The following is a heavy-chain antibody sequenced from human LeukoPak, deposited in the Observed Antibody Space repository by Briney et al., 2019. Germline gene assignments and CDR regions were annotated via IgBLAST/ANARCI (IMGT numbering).Heavy chain of an antibody. J-gene: IGHJ4*02. CDR2: INPNSGGT. CDR1: GYTFTGYY. D-gene: IGHD3-10*01. Sequence: ASVKVSCKASGYTFTGYYMHWVRQAPGQGLEWMGWINPNSGGTNYAQKFQGRVTMTRDTSISTAYMELSRLRSDDTAVYYCATEPMVRGVIIVDYWGQGTLVTVSS. CDR3: ATEPMVRGVIIVDY. V-gene: IGHV1-2*02.